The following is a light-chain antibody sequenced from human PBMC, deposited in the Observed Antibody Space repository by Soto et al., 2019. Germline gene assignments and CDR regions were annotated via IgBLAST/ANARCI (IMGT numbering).Light chain of an antibody. Sequence: EIVMTQSPATLSVSPGERATLSCRASQSVSSNLAWYQQKPGQAPRLLIYGASTRATGIPARFSGSGSGTEFTLTISSLKSEDFAVYYCQQYNNWPRTFGQATKVDIK. CDR1: QSVSSN. J-gene: IGKJ2*01. V-gene: IGKV3D-15*01. CDR3: QQYNNWPRT. CDR2: GAS.